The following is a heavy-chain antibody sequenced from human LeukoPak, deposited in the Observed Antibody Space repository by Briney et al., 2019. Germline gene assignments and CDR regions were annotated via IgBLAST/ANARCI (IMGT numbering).Heavy chain of an antibody. CDR3: ARHLRSVYDPRAFDY. CDR2: IYQRGRT. V-gene: IGHV4-31*03. Sequence: PSQTLSLTCTVSGGSISSGGNYWSWIRQHPGKGLEGIGYIYQRGRTYYNPSLKSRLTMSVDTSKNQFSLKLTSVTAADTAVYYCARHLRSVYDPRAFDYWGQGTLVTVSS. D-gene: IGHD5/OR15-5a*01. J-gene: IGHJ4*02. CDR1: GGSISSGGNY.